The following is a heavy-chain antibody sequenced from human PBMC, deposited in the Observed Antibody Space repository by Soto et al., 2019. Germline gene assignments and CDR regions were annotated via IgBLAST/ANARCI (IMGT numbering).Heavy chain of an antibody. D-gene: IGHD3-9*01. CDR3: ARRNYPRDYDILTGYYESEYYYGMDV. Sequence: GGSLRLSCAASGFTVSSNYMSWVRQAPGKGLEWVSVIYSGGSTYYADSVKGRFTISRDNSKNTLYLQMNSLRAEDTAVYYCARRNYPRDYDILTGYYESEYYYGMDVWGQGTTVTVSS. J-gene: IGHJ6*02. CDR2: IYSGGST. CDR1: GFTVSSNY. V-gene: IGHV3-53*01.